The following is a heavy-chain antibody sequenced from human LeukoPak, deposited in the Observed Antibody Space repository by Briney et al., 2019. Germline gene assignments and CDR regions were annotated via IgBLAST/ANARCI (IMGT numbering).Heavy chain of an antibody. D-gene: IGHD4-11*01. CDR2: IYYSGST. CDR3: ARDSGDYSSFDAFDI. Sequence: SETLSLTCTVSGGSISSYYWSWSRQPPGRGLEWIGYIYYSGSTNYNPSLKSRVTISVDTSKNQFSLKLSSVTAADTAVYYCARDSGDYSSFDAFDIWGQGTMVTVSS. CDR1: GGSISSYY. J-gene: IGHJ3*02. V-gene: IGHV4-59*01.